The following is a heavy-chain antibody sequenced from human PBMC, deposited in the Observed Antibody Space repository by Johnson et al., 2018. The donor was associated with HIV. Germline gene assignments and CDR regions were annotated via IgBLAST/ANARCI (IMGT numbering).Heavy chain of an antibody. J-gene: IGHJ3*02. Sequence: VQLVESGGGLIQPGGSLRLSCAASGFTVSSNYMSWVRQAPGKGLAWVSVIYGGGSTYYTDSVKGRFTISRDNSKNTLYLQMTNLRAEDTAVYYCARGNYGEHPPADAFDIWGQGTMLTVSS. CDR2: IYGGGST. CDR3: ARGNYGEHPPADAFDI. CDR1: GFTVSSNY. V-gene: IGHV3-53*01. D-gene: IGHD4-17*01.